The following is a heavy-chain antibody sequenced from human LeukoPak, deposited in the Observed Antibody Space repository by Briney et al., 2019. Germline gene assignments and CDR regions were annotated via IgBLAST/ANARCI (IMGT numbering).Heavy chain of an antibody. CDR2: ISSSGSTI. CDR1: GFTFSSYA. D-gene: IGHD3-9*01. J-gene: IGHJ6*03. CDR3: ATLKDDILTGYYYYYMDV. V-gene: IGHV3-48*04. Sequence: GGSLRLSCAASGFTFSSYAMHWVRQAPGKGLEWVSYISSSGSTIYYADSVKGRFTISRDNAKNSLYLQMNSLRAEDTAVYYCATLKDDILTGYYYYYMDVWGKGTTVTISS.